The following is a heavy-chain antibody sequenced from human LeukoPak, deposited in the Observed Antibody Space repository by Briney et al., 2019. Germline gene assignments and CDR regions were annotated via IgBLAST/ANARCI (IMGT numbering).Heavy chain of an antibody. CDR2: IYYSGST. D-gene: IGHD6-13*01. V-gene: IGHV4-59*01. CDR3: ATSGIAAAGFDY. Sequence: TSETLSLTCTVSGGSISNYYWSWIRQPPGKGLEWIGYIYYSGSTNYNTSLKSRVTISEDTPKNQFSLKLSSVTAADTAVYYCATSGIAAAGFDYWGQGTLVTVSS. J-gene: IGHJ4*02. CDR1: GGSISNYY.